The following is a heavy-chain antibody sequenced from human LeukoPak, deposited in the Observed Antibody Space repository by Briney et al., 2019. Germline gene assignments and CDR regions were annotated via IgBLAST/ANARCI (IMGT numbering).Heavy chain of an antibody. Sequence: GGSLRLSCTASGFTFGDYAMGWVRQAPGKGLEWVGFIRSEAYGGTTEYAASVNARFTISRDESKSIAYLETNSLKTEDTAVYYCTRVGNYYDSSGSEYYLDYWGQGTLVTVSS. D-gene: IGHD3-22*01. CDR3: TRVGNYYDSSGSEYYLDY. CDR2: IRSEAYGGTT. V-gene: IGHV3-49*04. CDR1: GFTFGDYA. J-gene: IGHJ4*02.